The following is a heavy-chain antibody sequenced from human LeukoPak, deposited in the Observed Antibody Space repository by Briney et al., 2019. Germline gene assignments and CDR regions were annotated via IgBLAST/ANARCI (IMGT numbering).Heavy chain of an antibody. J-gene: IGHJ4*02. V-gene: IGHV3-23*01. D-gene: IGHD2-15*01. CDR3: AKDRLSSRLFYFDY. CDR1: EFTFSTYA. Sequence: GGSLRLSCAASEFTFSTYAMSWVRQAPGKGLEWLSGISGSGGSNYYADSVRGRFTISRDSSKNTLYLQMSSLIAEDTAVYYCAKDRLSSRLFYFDYWGQGTLVTVSS. CDR2: ISGSGGSN.